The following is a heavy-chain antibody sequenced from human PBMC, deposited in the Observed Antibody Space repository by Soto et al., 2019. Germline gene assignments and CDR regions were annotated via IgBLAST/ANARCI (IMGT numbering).Heavy chain of an antibody. CDR3: AREVNSAFDY. Sequence: GGSLRLSCAASGFTVSSNYMSWVRQAPGKGLEWVSVIYSGGSTYYADSVKGRFTISRNNSKNTLYVHMNSLRAEDTAVYYCAREVNSAFDYWGQGTLVTVSS. D-gene: IGHD1-20*01. V-gene: IGHV3-66*01. CDR2: IYSGGST. CDR1: GFTVSSNY. J-gene: IGHJ4*02.